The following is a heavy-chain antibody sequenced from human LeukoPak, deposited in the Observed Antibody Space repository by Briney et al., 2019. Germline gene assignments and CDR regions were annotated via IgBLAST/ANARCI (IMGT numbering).Heavy chain of an antibody. Sequence: SVKLSSQASRYTFTSTYMHWVRRAPGQGLEWMGIIHPSGGSTSYAHKFEDRVTMTRATATSTVYMELSSLRSEDTAVYYCAREYSGSQSFDYWGQGTLVTVSS. J-gene: IGHJ4*02. CDR3: AREYSGSQSFDY. CDR1: RYTFTSTY. V-gene: IGHV1-46*01. CDR2: IHPSGGST. D-gene: IGHD1-26*01.